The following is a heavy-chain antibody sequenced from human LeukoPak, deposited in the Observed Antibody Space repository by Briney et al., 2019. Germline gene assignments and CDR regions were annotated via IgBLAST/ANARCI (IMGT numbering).Heavy chain of an antibody. D-gene: IGHD3-10*01. CDR2: ISSSGSTI. J-gene: IGHJ4*02. CDR3: ARAGEEPYFDY. V-gene: IGHV3-11*04. Sequence: GGSLRLSCAASGFTFSDYYMSWLRQAPGKGLEWVSYISSSGSTIYYADSVKGRFTISRDNAKNSLYLQMNSLRAEDPAVYYCARAGEEPYFDYWGQGTLVTVSS. CDR1: GFTFSDYY.